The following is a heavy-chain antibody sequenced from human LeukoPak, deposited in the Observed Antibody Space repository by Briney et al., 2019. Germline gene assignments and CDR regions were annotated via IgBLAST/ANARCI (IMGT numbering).Heavy chain of an antibody. CDR1: GGSISSGGYY. V-gene: IGHV4-31*03. CDR2: IYYSGST. CDR3: ARWFSVAGTLWFDP. J-gene: IGHJ5*02. D-gene: IGHD6-19*01. Sequence: SETLSLTCTVSGGSISSGGYYWSWIRQHPGKGLEWIGYIYYSGSTYYNPSLKSRVTISVDTSKNQFSLKLSSVTAADTAVYYCARWFSVAGTLWFDPWGQGTLVTVSS.